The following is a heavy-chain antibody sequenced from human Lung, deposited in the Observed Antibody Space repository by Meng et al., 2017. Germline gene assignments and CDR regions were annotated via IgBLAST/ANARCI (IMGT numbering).Heavy chain of an antibody. CDR1: GGSYSDYY. Sequence: PQKCGEGLLKPSETLSLTCVVSGGSYSDYYGSGLRQPPGRGLEWIGEINHSGSTNYNPSLENRATISVDTSQNNLSLKLSSVTAADSAVYYYARGTTTMAHDFDYWGQGTLVTVS. CDR2: INHSGST. V-gene: IGHV4-34*01. D-gene: IGHD4-11*01. J-gene: IGHJ4*02. CDR3: ARGTTTMAHDFDY.